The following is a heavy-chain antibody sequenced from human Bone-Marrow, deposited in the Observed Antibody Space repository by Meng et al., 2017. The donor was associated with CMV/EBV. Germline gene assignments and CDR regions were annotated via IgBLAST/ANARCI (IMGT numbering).Heavy chain of an antibody. CDR3: ARDLSTWIQGN. CDR2: IIPHSGGT. Sequence: SCRASGYTFTAYYLHWVRQAPGQGLEWMGWIIPHSGGTNYAQHFQGRVTMTSDTSISTAYMELSRLSSDDTAVYYCARDLSTWIQGNWGQGTQVTVSS. J-gene: IGHJ4*02. V-gene: IGHV1-2*02. D-gene: IGHD5-18*01. CDR1: GYTFTAYY.